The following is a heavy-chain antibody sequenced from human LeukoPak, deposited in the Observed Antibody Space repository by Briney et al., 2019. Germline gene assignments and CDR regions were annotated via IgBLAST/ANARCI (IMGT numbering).Heavy chain of an antibody. J-gene: IGHJ4*02. V-gene: IGHV3-15*01. D-gene: IGHD3-9*01. CDR2: IKSKTDGGTT. CDR3: TTGWFDILTGYFDY. Sequence: GGSLRLSCAASGFTFSNAWMSWVRQAPGKGLEWVGRIKSKTDGGTTDYAAPVKGRFTISRDDSKNTLYLQMNSLKTEDTAVYYCTTGWFDILTGYFDYWGQGTLVTVSS. CDR1: GFTFSNAW.